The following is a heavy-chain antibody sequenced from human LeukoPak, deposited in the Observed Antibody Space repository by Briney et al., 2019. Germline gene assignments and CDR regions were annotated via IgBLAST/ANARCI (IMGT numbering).Heavy chain of an antibody. J-gene: IGHJ4*02. D-gene: IGHD1-1*01. CDR3: TKDKGGITYVFDY. Sequence: GGSLRLSCAASGFTFSAYWMTWVRQAPGKGLEWVAVILFDGSNKYYADSVKGRFTISRDNSKNTLYLQMNSPRAEDTAVYYCTKDKGGITYVFDYWGQGTLVTVSS. V-gene: IGHV3-33*06. CDR1: GFTFSAYW. CDR2: ILFDGSNK.